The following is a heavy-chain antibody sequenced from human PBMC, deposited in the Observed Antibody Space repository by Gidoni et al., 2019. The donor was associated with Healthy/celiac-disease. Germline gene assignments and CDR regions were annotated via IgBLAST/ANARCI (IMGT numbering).Heavy chain of an antibody. Sequence: QVQLQESGPGLVKPSETLSPTCAVSGYSISSGYYWGWIRQPPGKGLEWIGSIYHSGSTYYNPSLKSRVTISVDTSKNQFSLKLSSVTAADTAVYYCARGLATGWFDPWGQGTLVTVSS. V-gene: IGHV4-38-2*01. J-gene: IGHJ5*02. CDR3: ARGLATGWFDP. CDR1: GYSISSGYY. CDR2: IYHSGST. D-gene: IGHD5-12*01.